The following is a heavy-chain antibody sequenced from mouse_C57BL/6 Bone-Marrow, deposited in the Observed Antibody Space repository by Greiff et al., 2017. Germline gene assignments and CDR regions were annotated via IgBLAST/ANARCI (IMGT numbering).Heavy chain of an antibody. CDR3: ARSGLRQTAWLAY. Sequence: QVQLQQPGAELVRPGSSVKLSCKASGYTFTSYWMHWVKQRPIQGLEWIGNIDPSDSDTHYNQKFKDKDTLTVDKSSSTAYMQLSSLTSEDSAVYYCARSGLRQTAWLAYWGQGTLVTVAA. CDR1: GYTFTSYW. J-gene: IGHJ3*01. CDR2: IDPSDSDT. V-gene: IGHV1-52*01. D-gene: IGHD2-2*01.